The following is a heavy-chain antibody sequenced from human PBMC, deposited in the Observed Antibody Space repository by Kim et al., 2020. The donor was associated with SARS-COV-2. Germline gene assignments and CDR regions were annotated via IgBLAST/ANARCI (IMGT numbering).Heavy chain of an antibody. J-gene: IGHJ6*02. V-gene: IGHV4-34*01. D-gene: IGHD3-10*01. Sequence: SETLSLTCAVYGGSFSGYYWSWIRQPPGKGLEWIGEINHSGSTNYNPSLKSRVTISVDTSKNQFSLKLSSVTAADTAVYYCARGPASRVRGARNASYYYYGMDVWGQGTTVTVSS. CDR3: ARGPASRVRGARNASYYYYGMDV. CDR1: GGSFSGYY. CDR2: INHSGST.